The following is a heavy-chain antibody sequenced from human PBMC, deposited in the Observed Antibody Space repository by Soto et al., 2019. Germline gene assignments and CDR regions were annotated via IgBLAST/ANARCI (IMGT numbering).Heavy chain of an antibody. CDR3: ARVAY. CDR2: ISSGSSDT. J-gene: IGHJ4*02. CDR1: GFTFSSYS. Sequence: GGSLRLSCAASGFTFSSYSMNWVRQVPGKGLEWVASISSGSSDTWYADSVKGRFIISGDNAQNSLYLQMNTLRPEDTAIYYCARVAYWGPGTQVTVSS. V-gene: IGHV3-21*01.